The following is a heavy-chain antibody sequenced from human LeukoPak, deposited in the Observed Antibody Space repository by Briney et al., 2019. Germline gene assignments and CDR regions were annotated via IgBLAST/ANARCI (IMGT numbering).Heavy chain of an antibody. J-gene: IGHJ6*04. Sequence: TGGSLRLSCAASGFTFSSYSMNWVRQAPGKGLEWVSSISSSGSTIYYADSVKGRFTISRDNAKNSLYLQMNSLRAEDTAVYYCAELGITVIGGVWGKGTTVTISS. D-gene: IGHD3-10*02. V-gene: IGHV3-48*04. CDR2: ISSSGSTI. CDR1: GFTFSSYS. CDR3: AELGITVIGGV.